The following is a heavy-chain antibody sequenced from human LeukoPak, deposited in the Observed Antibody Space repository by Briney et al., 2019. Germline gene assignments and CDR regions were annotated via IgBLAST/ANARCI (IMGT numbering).Heavy chain of an antibody. V-gene: IGHV3-30*03. CDR2: ISYDGTSK. CDR1: NFNFRSYA. D-gene: IGHD3-9*01. Sequence: GGSLRLSCAASNFNFRSYAMHWVRQAPGKGLEWVAMISYDGTSKSHADSVRGRFTISRDNSQNRLYLEMNSLRAEDTAVYYCARGDILVPVFDYWGQGTLVTVSS. CDR3: ARGDILVPVFDY. J-gene: IGHJ4*02.